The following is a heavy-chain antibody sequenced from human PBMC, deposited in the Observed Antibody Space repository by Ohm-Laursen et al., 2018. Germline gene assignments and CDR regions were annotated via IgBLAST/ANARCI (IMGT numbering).Heavy chain of an antibody. Sequence: SVKVSCKASGYTFTGYHMHWVRQAPGQGLEWMGIINPSGGSTSYAQKFQGRVTMTRDTSTSTVYMELSSLRSEDTAVYYCARAYSSGWYTSYYFDYWGQGTLVTVSS. CDR3: ARAYSSGWYTSYYFDY. CDR2: INPSGGST. V-gene: IGHV1-46*01. J-gene: IGHJ4*02. D-gene: IGHD6-19*01. CDR1: GYTFTGYH.